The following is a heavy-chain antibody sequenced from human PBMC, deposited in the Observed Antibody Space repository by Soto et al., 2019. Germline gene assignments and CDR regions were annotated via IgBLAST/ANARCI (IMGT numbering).Heavy chain of an antibody. V-gene: IGHV3-30*04. J-gene: IGHJ4*02. CDR1: GFTFSNHG. Sequence: QVQLVESGGGLVQPGRSLRLSCAVSGFTFSNHGIHWVRQAPGKGLEWVTFISYDGRKTYYADSVKGRFTISRDNSQNTVYLQMNTLRPEDTPVYFCARDWATAGTYLAIDDWGQGTLVTVSS. D-gene: IGHD2-21*02. CDR3: ARDWATAGTYLAIDD. CDR2: ISYDGRKT.